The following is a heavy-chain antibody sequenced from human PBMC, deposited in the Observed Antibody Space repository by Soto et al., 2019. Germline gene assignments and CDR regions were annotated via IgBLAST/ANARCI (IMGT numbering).Heavy chain of an antibody. V-gene: IGHV3-30-3*01. CDR2: ISYDGSNK. J-gene: IGHJ4*02. CDR1: GFTFSSYA. D-gene: IGHD3-3*01. Sequence: QVQLVESGGGVVQPGRSLRLSCAASGFTFSSYAMHWVRQAPGKGLERVAVISYDGSNKYYADSVKGRFTISRDNSKNTLYLQMNSLRAEDTAVYYCARGGRENYDFWSGYPPLDYWGQGTLVTVSS. CDR3: ARGGRENYDFWSGYPPLDY.